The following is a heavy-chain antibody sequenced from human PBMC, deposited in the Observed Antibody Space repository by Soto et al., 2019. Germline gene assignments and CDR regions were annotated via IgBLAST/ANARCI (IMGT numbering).Heavy chain of an antibody. Sequence: QVQLQESGPGLVRPSQTLSLTCTVSGGSVTSGGYYWSWIRHCPGKGLEWIGYIYSSGDTNYNPSPNRRVAMSVDTSKNQFSLQLTTVTVAQTAIYFCTRDWGTPVTHGYDSGGEGILGTVSS. CDR1: GGSVTSGGYY. CDR3: TRDWGTPVTHGYDS. V-gene: IGHV4-31*03. CDR2: IYSSGDT. J-gene: IGHJ4*02. D-gene: IGHD3-3*01.